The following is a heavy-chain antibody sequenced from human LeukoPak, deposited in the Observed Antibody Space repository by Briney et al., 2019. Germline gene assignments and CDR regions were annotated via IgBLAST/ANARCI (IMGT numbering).Heavy chain of an antibody. J-gene: IGHJ5*02. CDR1: GGSISSGDYY. Sequence: SQTLSLTCTVSGGSISSGDYYWSWIRQPPGKGLEWIGYIYYSGSTYYNPSLKSRVTIPVDTSKNQFSLKLSSVTAADTAVYYCARGRNPTYYYDSSGSQKGNWFDPWGQGTLVTVSS. D-gene: IGHD3-22*01. CDR2: IYYSGST. V-gene: IGHV4-30-4*01. CDR3: ARGRNPTYYYDSSGSQKGNWFDP.